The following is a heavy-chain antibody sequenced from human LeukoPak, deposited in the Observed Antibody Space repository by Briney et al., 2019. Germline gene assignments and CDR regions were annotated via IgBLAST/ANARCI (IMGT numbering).Heavy chain of an antibody. CDR1: GFTFSTYA. D-gene: IGHD4-17*01. V-gene: IGHV3-23*01. Sequence: GGSLRLSCAASGFTFSTYAMSWVRQAPGRGLEWVSIIRGSSISTYYADSVKGRFTSSRHNSKNTVYLQMNSLRAEDTAIYYCAKDLYGDYGGIDYWGQGTLVTVSS. CDR2: IRGSSIST. J-gene: IGHJ4*02. CDR3: AKDLYGDYGGIDY.